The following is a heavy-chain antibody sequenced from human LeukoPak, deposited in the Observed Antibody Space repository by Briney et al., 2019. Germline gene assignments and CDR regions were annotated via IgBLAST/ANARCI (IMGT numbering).Heavy chain of an antibody. CDR3: ARVRKFQLLIDK. Sequence: ASVNVSCKASGYTFTGYYMHWVRQAPGQGLEWMGWINPNSGGTNYAQKFQGRVTMTRDTSISTAYMELSRLRSDDTAVYYCARVRKFQLLIDKWGQGTLVTVSS. CDR1: GYTFTGYY. J-gene: IGHJ4*02. V-gene: IGHV1-2*02. CDR2: INPNSGGT. D-gene: IGHD2-2*01.